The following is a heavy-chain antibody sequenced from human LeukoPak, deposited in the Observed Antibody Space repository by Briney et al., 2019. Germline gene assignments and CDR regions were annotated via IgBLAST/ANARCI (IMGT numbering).Heavy chain of an antibody. V-gene: IGHV3-64D*06. J-gene: IGHJ4*02. CDR3: VKAGNYDILTGYYNVPPFDY. D-gene: IGHD3-9*01. CDR1: GLTFSSYA. CDR2: ISSNGGST. Sequence: PGGSLRLSCSASGLTFSSYAMHWVRQAPGEGLEYVSAISSNGGSTYYADSVKGRFTISRDNSKNTLYLQMSSLRAEDTAVYYCVKAGNYDILTGYYNVPPFDYWGQGTLVTVSS.